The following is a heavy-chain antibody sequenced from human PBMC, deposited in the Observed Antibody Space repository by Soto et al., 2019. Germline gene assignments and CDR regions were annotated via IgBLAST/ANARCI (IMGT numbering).Heavy chain of an antibody. Sequence: QITLNESGPTQVKPRQTLTLTCTFSGFSLTTSGVGVGWIRQSPGKAPEWLALIYWDDDKRYSPSLKSRLTIPNDTSKNQVVLTMADLGPADTATYYCAHRVLRTVFGLVTTTAIYFDFWGQGTPVAVSS. CDR2: IYWDDDK. CDR1: GFSLTTSGVG. D-gene: IGHD3-3*01. V-gene: IGHV2-5*02. J-gene: IGHJ4*02. CDR3: AHRVLRTVFGLVTTTAIYFDF.